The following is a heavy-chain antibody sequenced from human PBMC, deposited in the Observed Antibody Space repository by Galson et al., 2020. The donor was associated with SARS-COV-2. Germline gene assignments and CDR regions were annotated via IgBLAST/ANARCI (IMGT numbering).Heavy chain of an antibody. CDR1: GGSILSGGYY. D-gene: IGHD5-18*01. V-gene: IGHV4-31*03. Sequence: SETLSLTCTVSGGSILSGGYYWSWIRQRPGKGLEWIGYIHNTGSSYYNSSLKSRVTMSVDTSKDQFSLKLSSVTAADTAVYYCARAVDTAMGYYFDYWGQGTLVTVSS. CDR2: IHNTGSS. CDR3: ARAVDTAMGYYFDY. J-gene: IGHJ4*02.